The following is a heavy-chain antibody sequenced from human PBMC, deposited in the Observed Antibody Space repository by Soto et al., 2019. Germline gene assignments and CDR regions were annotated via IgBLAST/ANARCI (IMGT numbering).Heavy chain of an antibody. CDR3: AKDPGHANSYDHTYFDY. J-gene: IGHJ4*02. V-gene: IGHV3-23*01. Sequence: HPGGSLRLSCAASGFTFSSYAMSWVRQAPGKGLEWVSAISGSGGSTYYADSVKGRFTISRDNSKNTLYLQMNSLRAEDTAVYYCAKDPGHANSYDHTYFDYWGQGTLVTVSS. CDR1: GFTFSSYA. CDR2: ISGSGGST. D-gene: IGHD5-18*01.